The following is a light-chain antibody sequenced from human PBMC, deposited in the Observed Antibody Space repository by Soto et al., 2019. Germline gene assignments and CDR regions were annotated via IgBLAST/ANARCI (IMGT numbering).Light chain of an antibody. Sequence: EIVMTQSPATLSVSPGERATLSCRASQSVSSNLAWYQQKPGQAPRLLIYGASTRATGIPARFSGSGSGTDFTLTIDNLEPEDFAIYYCQQRSNWPPITFGQGTRLEI. CDR1: QSVSSN. J-gene: IGKJ5*01. CDR3: QQRSNWPPIT. CDR2: GAS. V-gene: IGKV3-15*01.